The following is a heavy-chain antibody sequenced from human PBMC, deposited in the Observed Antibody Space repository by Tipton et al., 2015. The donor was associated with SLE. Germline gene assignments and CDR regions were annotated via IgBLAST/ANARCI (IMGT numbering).Heavy chain of an antibody. CDR3: AKGATTVDY. D-gene: IGHD4-17*01. J-gene: IGHJ4*02. V-gene: IGHV3-21*06. CDR1: GFTFSNYS. CDR2: ISSSSSYR. Sequence: SLRLSCAASGFTFSNYSMNWVRQAPGKGLEWVSSISSSSSYRFQAASVKGRFTISRDNSKNTLYLQMNSLRAEDTAVYYCAKGATTVDYWGQGTLVTVSA.